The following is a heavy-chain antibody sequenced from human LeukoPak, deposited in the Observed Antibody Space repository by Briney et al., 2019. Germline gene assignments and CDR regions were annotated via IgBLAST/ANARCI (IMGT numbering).Heavy chain of an antibody. CDR2: IYYSGST. V-gene: IGHV4-30-4*01. CDR1: GGSISSGDYY. Sequence: PSQTLSLTCTVSGGSISSGDYYWSWIRQPPGKGLEWIGYIYYSGSTYYNPSLKSRVTISVDTSKNQFSLKLSSVTAADTAVYYCAREGYYYDSSGYWGQGTLVTVSS. J-gene: IGHJ4*02. D-gene: IGHD3-22*01. CDR3: AREGYYYDSSGY.